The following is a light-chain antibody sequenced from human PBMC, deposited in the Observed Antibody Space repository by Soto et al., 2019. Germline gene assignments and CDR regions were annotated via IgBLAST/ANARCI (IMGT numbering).Light chain of an antibody. CDR3: QQYNSYPYT. V-gene: IGKV1-5*03. CDR1: QSISSW. Sequence: DIQMTQSPSTLSASVGDRVTITCRASQSISSWLAWYQQKPGKAPKLLIYKASSLESGVPSRFSGSGSGTELTLTISSPQSDDFATYYCQQYNSYPYTFGQGTKLEIK. CDR2: KAS. J-gene: IGKJ2*01.